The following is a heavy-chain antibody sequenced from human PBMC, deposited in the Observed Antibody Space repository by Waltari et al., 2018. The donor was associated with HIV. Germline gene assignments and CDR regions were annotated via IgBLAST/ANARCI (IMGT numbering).Heavy chain of an antibody. CDR1: GGSISSYY. J-gene: IGHJ6*02. V-gene: IGHV4-59*08. Sequence: QVQLQESGPGLVKPSETLYLTCTVSGGSISSYYWSWIRQPPGKGLEWIGYIYYSGSTNYNPSLKSRVTISVDTSKNQFSLKLSSVTVADTAVYYCARQATVRPSPSLSGMDVWGQGTTVTVSS. D-gene: IGHD4-17*01. CDR2: IYYSGST. CDR3: ARQATVRPSPSLSGMDV.